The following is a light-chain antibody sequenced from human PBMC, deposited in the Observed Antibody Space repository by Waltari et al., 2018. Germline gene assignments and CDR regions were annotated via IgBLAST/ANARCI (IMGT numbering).Light chain of an antibody. J-gene: IGLJ3*02. CDR1: RSNIEHHY. Sequence: QSVLPQPPSVSAAPGQKVTIPCSGRRSNIEHHYLTWYQLRPGTAPKLLIFENNKLPLGIPERFSGVKAGTAATLDMNGIQNGDEANYYCGAWDSSLRIGVFGGGTKVTVL. CDR3: GAWDSSLRIGV. CDR2: ENN. V-gene: IGLV1-51*02.